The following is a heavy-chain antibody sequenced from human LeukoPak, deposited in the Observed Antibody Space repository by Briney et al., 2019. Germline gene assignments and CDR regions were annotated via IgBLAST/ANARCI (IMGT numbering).Heavy chain of an antibody. Sequence: GASVKVSCKASGYTFTSYGISWVRQAPGQGLEWMGWISAYNGNTNYAQKLQGRVTMTTDTSTSTAYVELRSLRSDDTAVYYCARVPRVVVIDYWGQGTLVTVSS. CDR2: ISAYNGNT. J-gene: IGHJ4*02. CDR3: ARVPRVVVIDY. V-gene: IGHV1-18*01. CDR1: GYTFTSYG. D-gene: IGHD3-22*01.